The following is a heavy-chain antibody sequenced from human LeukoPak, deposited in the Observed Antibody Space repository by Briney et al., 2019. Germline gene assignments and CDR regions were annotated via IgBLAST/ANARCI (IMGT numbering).Heavy chain of an antibody. J-gene: IGHJ3*02. D-gene: IGHD2-8*01. CDR2: IYHSGST. V-gene: IGHV4-38-2*02. CDR3: ARDTAMYRAFDI. CDR1: GYSISSGYY. Sequence: SETLSLTCTVSGYSISSGYYWGWIRQPPGKGLEWIGSIYHSGSTYYNPSLKSRVTISIATSKNQFSLKLSSVTAADTAVYYCARDTAMYRAFDIWGQGTMVTVSS.